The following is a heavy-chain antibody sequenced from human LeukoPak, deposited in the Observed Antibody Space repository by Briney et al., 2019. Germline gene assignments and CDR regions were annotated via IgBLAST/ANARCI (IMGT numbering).Heavy chain of an antibody. CDR1: GYTFTSYT. J-gene: IGHJ5*02. CDR2: ISAYNGNT. V-gene: IGHV1-18*01. Sequence: GASVKVSCKASGYTFTSYTISWGRQAPGQGLEWMGWISAYNGNTKYAQKFQGRVTMTTDTSTSTAYMELRSLRSDDTAVYYCARRRDSTNNWFDPWGQGTLVTVSS. D-gene: IGHD1-1*01. CDR3: ARRRDSTNNWFDP.